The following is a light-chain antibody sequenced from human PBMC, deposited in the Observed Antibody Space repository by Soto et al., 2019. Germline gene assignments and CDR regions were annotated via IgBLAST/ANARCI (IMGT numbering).Light chain of an antibody. CDR3: SAYGGKADVV. Sequence: QSALTQPRSVSGSPGQSVTISCTGTSSNVGAYTFVSWYQQHPGKAPNLIIYHVNKRPSGVPDRFSGSKSGNTASLTISGLKADDESDYYCSAYGGKADVVFGGGTKLTVL. J-gene: IGLJ2*01. CDR1: SSNVGAYTF. V-gene: IGLV2-11*01. CDR2: HVN.